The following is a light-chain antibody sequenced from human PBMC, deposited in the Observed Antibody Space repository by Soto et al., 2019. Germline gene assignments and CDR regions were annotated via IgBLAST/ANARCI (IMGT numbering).Light chain of an antibody. Sequence: IQMIASLYSLSACVGERVTITWLASQGINTFLAWYQQKPGKAPKLLIYAASTLQSGVPSRFSGSGSGTDFTLTISSLQPEDFATYYCQQLESYPSTFGGGTKVDI. V-gene: IGKV1-9*01. CDR3: QQLESYPST. CDR1: QGINTF. CDR2: AAS. J-gene: IGKJ4*01.